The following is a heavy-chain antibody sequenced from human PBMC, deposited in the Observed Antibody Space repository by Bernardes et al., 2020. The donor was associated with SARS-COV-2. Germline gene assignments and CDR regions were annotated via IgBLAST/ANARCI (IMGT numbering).Heavy chain of an antibody. CDR3: ARDASLNYFDSSGYYPGGGYFDL. CDR1: RVRFRTSG. CDR2: ISNDGRKK. J-gene: IGHJ2*01. Sequence: GCALGPSCAGSRVRFRTSGMHWVRQVPGKGLEWVAIISNDGRKKHYADSVKGRFTISRDNSKSTLYLQMSSLRTEDTDVYYCARDASLNYFDSSGYYPGGGYFDLWGRATLVTVSS. D-gene: IGHD3-22*01. V-gene: IGHV3-30*03.